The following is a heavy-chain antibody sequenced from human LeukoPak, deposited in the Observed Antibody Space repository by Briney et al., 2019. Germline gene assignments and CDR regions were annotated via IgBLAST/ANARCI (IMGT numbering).Heavy chain of an antibody. CDR3: AKDSSGYYYGPLDS. J-gene: IGHJ5*01. D-gene: IGHD3-22*01. V-gene: IGHV3-23*01. CDR2: ISGSGGST. CDR1: GFTFSSYA. Sequence: GGSLRLSCAASGFTFSSYAMSWVRQAPGKGLEWVSSISGSGGSTYHADSVKGRFTISRDNSKNTLYLQMNNLRAEDTAVYYCAKDSSGYYYGPLDSWGHGTPVTVSS.